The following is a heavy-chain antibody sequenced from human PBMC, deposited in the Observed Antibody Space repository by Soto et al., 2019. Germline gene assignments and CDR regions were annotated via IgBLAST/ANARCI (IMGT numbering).Heavy chain of an antibody. V-gene: IGHV3-23*01. D-gene: IGHD2-2*01. CDR3: AKGAMSTKGMDA. J-gene: IGHJ6*02. CDR2: INDGGVYT. CDR1: GFTFSSRG. Sequence: EVQLLESGGALVQPGGSLRLSCVASGFTFSSRGMSWVRQAPGKGLEWVSAINDGGVYTYYADSVKGRFTSSRDNSKETLYLQMNSLRPEDTAVYYCAKGAMSTKGMDAWGQGTTVTVSS.